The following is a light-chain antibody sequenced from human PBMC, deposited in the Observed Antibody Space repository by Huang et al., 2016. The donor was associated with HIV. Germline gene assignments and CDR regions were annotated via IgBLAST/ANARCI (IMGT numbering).Light chain of an antibody. CDR2: GAS. J-gene: IGKJ1*01. Sequence: EIVMTQSPATLSVSPGERVTLSCRASQSVSSNLAWYQQKPGQAPRLLMFGASTRVTGIPARFSGSGSGTEFTLTISSLQSEDFVVYYCQQYNNWPSTFGQGTKVEIK. V-gene: IGKV3-15*01. CDR1: QSVSSN. CDR3: QQYNNWPST.